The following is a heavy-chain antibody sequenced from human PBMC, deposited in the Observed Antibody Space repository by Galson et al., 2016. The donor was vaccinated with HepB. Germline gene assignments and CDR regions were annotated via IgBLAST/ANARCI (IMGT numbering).Heavy chain of an antibody. J-gene: IGHJ4*02. CDR3: AGDSGSVSFDY. CDR2: IFSAGTT. CDR1: GFSVSSNY. V-gene: IGHV3-53*01. D-gene: IGHD1-26*01. Sequence: SLRLSCAASGFSVSSNYLSWVRQAPGKGLEWVSVIFSAGTTYYADSVKGRFTISRDNSKNTLYLQMNSLRAEDTAVYYCAGDSGSVSFDYWAREPWSPSPQ.